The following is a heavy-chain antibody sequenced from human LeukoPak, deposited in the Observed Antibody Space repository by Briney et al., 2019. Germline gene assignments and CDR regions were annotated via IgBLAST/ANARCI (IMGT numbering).Heavy chain of an antibody. V-gene: IGHV4-34*01. CDR2: ISDSGST. CDR1: GGSFSGYY. J-gene: IGHJ4*02. CDR3: ARGGGAAPGT. D-gene: IGHD6-13*01. Sequence: SETLSLTCAVFGGSFSGYYRTWIRQPPGKGLEWIGEISDSGSTNYNPSLKSRVTISVDTSKNQFSLKLSSVTAADTAVYYCARGGGAAPGTWGQGTLVIVSS.